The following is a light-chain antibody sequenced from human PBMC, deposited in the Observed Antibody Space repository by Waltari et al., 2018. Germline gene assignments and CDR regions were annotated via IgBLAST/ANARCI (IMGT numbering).Light chain of an antibody. CDR2: EDS. CDR1: KLGDKY. CDR3: QAWDSTYVI. V-gene: IGLV3-1*01. Sequence: SYDLTQPPSVSVSPGQTASITCSGDKLGDKYACWYQQKPGQSPVLVIYEDSKRPSGIPDRFSGSNSGNTATLTISGTQAMDEADYHCQAWDSTYVIFGGGTKLTVL. J-gene: IGLJ2*01.